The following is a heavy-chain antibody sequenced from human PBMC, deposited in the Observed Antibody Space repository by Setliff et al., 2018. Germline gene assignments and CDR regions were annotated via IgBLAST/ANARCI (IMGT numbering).Heavy chain of an antibody. J-gene: IGHJ5*02. V-gene: IGHV4-34*01. CDR3: ATGDVYDSSAFFSDWFDP. CDR2: IIHGGGT. Sequence: PSETLSPTCTVYGGSFSAYYWSWIRQPPGKGLEWIGEIIHGGGTNYNPSLKSRVTISIDTSKNLFSLKLTSVTAADTAVYYCATGDVYDSSAFFSDWFDPWGQGTLVTVSS. D-gene: IGHD3-22*01. CDR1: GGSFSAYY.